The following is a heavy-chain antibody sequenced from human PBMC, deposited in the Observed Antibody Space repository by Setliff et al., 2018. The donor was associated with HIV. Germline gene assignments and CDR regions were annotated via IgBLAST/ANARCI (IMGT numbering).Heavy chain of an antibody. V-gene: IGHV3-23*01. J-gene: IGHJ4*02. CDR1: GFSFRSYA. CDR2: ISGSGDIT. CDR3: ATDCAVVGGTGPLDS. D-gene: IGHD1-26*01. Sequence: GGSLRLSCAASGFSFRSYAVSWVRQAPGKGLEWVSVISGSGDITYYRESVKGRFTVSRDNSNNTVYLQMNSLRAEDTAMYYCATDCAVVGGTGPLDSWGQGTLVTVSS.